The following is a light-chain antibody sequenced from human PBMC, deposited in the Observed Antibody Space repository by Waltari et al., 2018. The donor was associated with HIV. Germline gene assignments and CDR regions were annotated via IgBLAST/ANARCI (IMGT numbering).Light chain of an antibody. J-gene: IGKJ1*01. CDR2: GTS. CDR3: QQYTSSPT. Sequence: EIVLTQYPGTLSLSPGESVTLSCRASQSVNINHLAWYKHKPGQSPRILIYGTSDMATGIPDRFSGSGSGTDFSLTINRLEPEDFAIYYCQQYTSSPTFGQGTKVDMK. V-gene: IGKV3-20*01. CDR1: QSVNINH.